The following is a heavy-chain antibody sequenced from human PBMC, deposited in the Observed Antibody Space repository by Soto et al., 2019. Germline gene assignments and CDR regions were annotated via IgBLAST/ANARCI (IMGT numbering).Heavy chain of an antibody. J-gene: IGHJ3*02. V-gene: IGHV1-8*01. CDR3: ARLMVATTAFDI. CDR1: GYTFTSYD. Sequence: ASVKVSCKASGYTFTSYDINWVRQATGQGHEWMGWMNPNSGNTGYAQKFQGRVTMTRNTSISTAYMELSSLRSEDTAVYYCARLMVATTAFDIWGQGTMVTVSS. CDR2: MNPNSGNT. D-gene: IGHD5-12*01.